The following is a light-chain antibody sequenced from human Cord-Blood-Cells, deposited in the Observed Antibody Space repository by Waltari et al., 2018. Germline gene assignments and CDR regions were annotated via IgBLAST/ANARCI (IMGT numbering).Light chain of an antibody. Sequence: DIQMTQSPSSLSASVLDRVTITCRASQSISSYLNWYQQKPGKAPKLLIYAASSLQSGVPSRFSGSGSGTDFTLTISSLQPEDFATYYCQQSYSTWTFGQGTKVEIK. CDR2: AAS. CDR3: QQSYSTWT. J-gene: IGKJ1*01. CDR1: QSISSY. V-gene: IGKV1-39*01.